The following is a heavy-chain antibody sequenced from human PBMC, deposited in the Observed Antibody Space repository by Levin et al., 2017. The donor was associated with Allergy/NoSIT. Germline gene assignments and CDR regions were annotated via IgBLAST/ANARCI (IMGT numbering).Heavy chain of an antibody. CDR1: GYTFTGYY. Sequence: ASVKVSCKASGYTFTGYYMHWVRQAPGQGLEWMGRINPNSGGTNYAQKFQGRVTMTRDTSISTAYMELSRLRSDDTAVYYCARRIYCSGGSCQGDYFDYWGQGTLVTVSS. CDR2: INPNSGGT. D-gene: IGHD2-15*01. J-gene: IGHJ4*02. V-gene: IGHV1-2*06. CDR3: ARRIYCSGGSCQGDYFDY.